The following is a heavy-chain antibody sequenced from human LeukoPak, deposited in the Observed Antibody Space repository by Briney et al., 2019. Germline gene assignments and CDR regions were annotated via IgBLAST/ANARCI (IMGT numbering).Heavy chain of an antibody. CDR1: GGPMSNNY. Sequence: SETLSLTCTVSGGPMSNNYWSWIRQSPGKGLERIGYIHYTGSATYNPSLKSRVTISVDTSNNHFSLKLRSVTAADTAVYYCARGGWSVDFWGQGTLVTVSS. J-gene: IGHJ4*02. CDR3: ARGGWSVDF. V-gene: IGHV4-59*08. CDR2: IHYTGSA. D-gene: IGHD2-15*01.